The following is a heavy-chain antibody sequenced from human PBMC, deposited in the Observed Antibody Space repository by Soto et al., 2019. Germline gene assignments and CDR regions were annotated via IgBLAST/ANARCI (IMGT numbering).Heavy chain of an antibody. CDR2: IIPRFGTA. Sequence: SVKVSCKASGGTFSSYAISWVRQAPGQGLEWVGGIIPRFGTANYAQKFQGRVTITADESTSTAYMELSSLRSEDTAMYYCAKVKYDSSGYYRHFDYWGQGNLVTVSS. D-gene: IGHD3-22*01. CDR3: AKVKYDSSGYYRHFDY. J-gene: IGHJ4*02. CDR1: GGTFSSYA. V-gene: IGHV1-69*13.